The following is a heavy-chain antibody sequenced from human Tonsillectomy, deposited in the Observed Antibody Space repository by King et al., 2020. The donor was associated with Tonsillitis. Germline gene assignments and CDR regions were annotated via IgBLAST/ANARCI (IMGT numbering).Heavy chain of an antibody. CDR2: IDWDDDK. CDR1: GFSLSTSGMC. CDR3: ARISQLGIFGD. V-gene: IGHV2-70*11. J-gene: IGHJ4*02. Sequence: VTLKESGPALVKPTQTLTLTCTFSGFSLSTSGMCVSWIRQPPGKALEWLARIDWDDDKYYSTSLKTRLTMSKDTSQNQVVLTMTNMDPVDTATYYCARISQLGIFGDWGQGTLVTVSS. D-gene: IGHD7-27*01.